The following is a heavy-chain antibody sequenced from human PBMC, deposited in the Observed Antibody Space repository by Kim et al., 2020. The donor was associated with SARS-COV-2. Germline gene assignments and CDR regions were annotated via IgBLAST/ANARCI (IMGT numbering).Heavy chain of an antibody. CDR2: IKSKTDGGTT. CDR1: GFTFSNAW. D-gene: IGHD6-13*01. J-gene: IGHJ6*02. CDR3: TTSRVVSSWYSDDYYYGMDV. Sequence: GGSLRLSCAASGFTFSNAWMSWVRQAPGKGLEWVGRIKSKTDGGTTDYAAPVKGRFTISRDDSKNTLYLQMNSLKTEDTAVYYCTTSRVVSSWYSDDYYYGMDVWGQGTTVTVSS. V-gene: IGHV3-15*01.